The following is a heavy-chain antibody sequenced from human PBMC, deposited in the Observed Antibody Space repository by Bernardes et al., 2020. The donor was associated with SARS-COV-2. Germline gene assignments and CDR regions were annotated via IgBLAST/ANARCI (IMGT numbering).Heavy chain of an antibody. Sequence: GESLKISCKGSGYSFPKSWIVWVRQMPGKGLEWMGLIYPGDSDTRYSPSFQGHVTISADESVSTPYLQWSSLKASDSALYYCGRLGGGAYCSTGGCYSDSWGQGTLVTVSS. CDR2: IYPGDSDT. J-gene: IGHJ4*02. D-gene: IGHD2-15*01. V-gene: IGHV5-51*01. CDR3: GRLGGGAYCSTGGCYSDS. CDR1: GYSFPKSW.